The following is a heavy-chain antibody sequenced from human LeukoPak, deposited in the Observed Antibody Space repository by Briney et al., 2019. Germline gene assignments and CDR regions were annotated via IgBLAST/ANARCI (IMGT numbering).Heavy chain of an antibody. D-gene: IGHD3-22*01. J-gene: IGHJ5*02. CDR1: GGSISSGDYY. CDR3: ARPYYYDSRIDP. CDR2: MYYSGST. Sequence: SETPSLTCTVSGGSISSGDYYWSWIRQPPGKGLEWIAYMYYSGSTYYNPSLKSRVTMSADTSKDQLSLKLSSVTAADTAVYYCARPYYYDSRIDPWGQGILVTVSS. V-gene: IGHV4-30-4*01.